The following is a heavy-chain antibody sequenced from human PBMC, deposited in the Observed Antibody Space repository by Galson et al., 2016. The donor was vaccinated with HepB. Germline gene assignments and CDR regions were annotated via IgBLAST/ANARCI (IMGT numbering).Heavy chain of an antibody. CDR1: GFTFSSYS. J-gene: IGHJ4*02. Sequence: SLRLSCAASGFTFSSYSMNWVRQAPGKGLEWVSYISSGSTTIHYADSVKGRFTISRDNAKNSLYLQMNSLRPEDTAVYYCARGKNGFDYDYWGQGTLVTVSS. CDR3: ARGKNGFDYDY. D-gene: IGHD5-24*01. CDR2: ISSGSTTI. V-gene: IGHV3-48*04.